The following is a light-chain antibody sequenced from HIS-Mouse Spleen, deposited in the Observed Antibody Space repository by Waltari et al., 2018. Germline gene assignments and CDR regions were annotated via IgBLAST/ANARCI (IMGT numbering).Light chain of an antibody. V-gene: IGKV3-15*01. CDR3: QQYNNWPPPIT. J-gene: IGKJ5*01. Sequence: EIVMTQSPATLSVSPGERATFSCRASQRVSSNLAWYQQQPGQAPRLLIYGASTRATGIPARFSGSGSGTEFTLTISSMQSEDFAVYYCQQYNNWPPPITFGQGTRLEIK. CDR1: QRVSSN. CDR2: GAS.